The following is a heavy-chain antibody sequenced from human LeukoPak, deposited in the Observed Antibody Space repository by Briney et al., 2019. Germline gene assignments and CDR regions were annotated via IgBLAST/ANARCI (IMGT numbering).Heavy chain of an antibody. V-gene: IGHV3-23*01. CDR3: AKTEAPAAIRAGSDY. CDR1: GFTFSNYG. D-gene: IGHD2-2*02. Sequence: GGSLILSCAASGFTFSNYGMSWVRQAPGKGLEWVSTISGSGSATYNAGSVKGRFTTSRDNSNNTLYLQMNSLRAEDTAVYYCAKTEAPAAIRAGSDYWGQGTLVTVSS. CDR2: ISGSGSAT. J-gene: IGHJ4*02.